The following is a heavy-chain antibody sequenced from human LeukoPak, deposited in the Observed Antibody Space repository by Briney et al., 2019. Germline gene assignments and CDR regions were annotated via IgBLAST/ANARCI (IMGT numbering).Heavy chain of an antibody. D-gene: IGHD2-2*02. CDR2: INPNSGGT. V-gene: IGHV1-2*02. Sequence: ASVKVSCKASGCTFTGYYMHWVRQAPGQGLEWMGWINPNSGGTNYAQKFQGRVTMTRDTSISTAYMELSRLRSDDTAVYYCTVEDIVVVPAAIHESSYWGQGTLVTVSS. CDR3: TVEDIVVVPAAIHESSY. CDR1: GCTFTGYY. J-gene: IGHJ4*02.